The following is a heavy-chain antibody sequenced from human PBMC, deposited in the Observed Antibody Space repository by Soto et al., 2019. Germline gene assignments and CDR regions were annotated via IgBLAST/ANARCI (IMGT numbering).Heavy chain of an antibody. D-gene: IGHD6-6*01. CDR1: GLTVSSNY. CDR3: ARELRAPRIAARPVPDAFDI. V-gene: IGHV3-53*01. CDR2: IYSGGST. Sequence: GSLSLSCAASGLTVSSNYMGWVRQAPGKGLEWVSVIYSGGSTYYADSVKGRFTISRDNSKNTLYLQMNSLRAEDTAVYYCARELRAPRIAARPVPDAFDIWGQGTMVTVSS. J-gene: IGHJ3*02.